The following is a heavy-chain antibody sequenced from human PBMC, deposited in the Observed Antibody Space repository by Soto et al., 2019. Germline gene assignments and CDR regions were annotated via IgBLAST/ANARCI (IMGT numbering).Heavy chain of an antibody. CDR1: GFTFTSSA. CDR2: IVVGSGNT. J-gene: IGHJ5*02. Sequence: ASVRVYCTASGFTFTSSAVQWVRQARGQRLEWIGWIVVGSGNTNYAQKFQERVTITRDMSTSTAYMELSSLRSEDTAVYYCAAALYYYDSSGYYDWFHPCGQGTLVTVSS. D-gene: IGHD3-22*01. V-gene: IGHV1-58*01. CDR3: AAALYYYDSSGYYDWFHP.